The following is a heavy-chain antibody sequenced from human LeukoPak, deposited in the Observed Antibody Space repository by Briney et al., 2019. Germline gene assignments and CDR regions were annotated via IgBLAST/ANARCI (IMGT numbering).Heavy chain of an antibody. CDR2: IYHSGST. CDR1: GYSISSGYY. D-gene: IGHD6-19*01. Sequence: SETLSLTCTVSGYSISSGYYWGWIRPPPGKGLEWIGSIYHSGSTYYNPSLKSRVTISVDTSKNQFSLKLSSVTAADTAVYYCARMSVAGDHFDYWGQGTLVTVSS. V-gene: IGHV4-38-2*02. J-gene: IGHJ4*02. CDR3: ARMSVAGDHFDY.